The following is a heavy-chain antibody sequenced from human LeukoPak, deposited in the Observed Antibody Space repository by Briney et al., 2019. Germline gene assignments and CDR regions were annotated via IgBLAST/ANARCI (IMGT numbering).Heavy chain of an antibody. CDR2: ISYDGSNK. CDR3: ARGQASSGWYDY. D-gene: IGHD6-19*01. J-gene: IGHJ4*02. V-gene: IGHV3-30-3*01. CDR1: GFTFSSYA. Sequence: GGSLRLSCAASGFTFSSYAMHWVRQAPGKGLEWVAVISYDGSNKYYADSVKGRFTISRDNSKNTLYLQMNSLRAEDTAVYYCARGQASSGWYDYWGQGTLVTVSS.